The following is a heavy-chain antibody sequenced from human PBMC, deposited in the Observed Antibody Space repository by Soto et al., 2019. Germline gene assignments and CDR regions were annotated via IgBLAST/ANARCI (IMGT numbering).Heavy chain of an antibody. CDR1: GGSISSSNYY. D-gene: IGHD2-2*03. Sequence: QLQLQESGPGLVKPSETLSLTCTVSGGSISSSNYYWGWIRQPPGKGLEWIGSIYSSGNTYYNPSLKSRVTLFVDTSNNQFSLKLSSVTAADTSVYYCARHGLRGATPNNWFDPWGQGILVTVSS. J-gene: IGHJ5*02. CDR2: IYSSGNT. V-gene: IGHV4-39*01. CDR3: ARHGLRGATPNNWFDP.